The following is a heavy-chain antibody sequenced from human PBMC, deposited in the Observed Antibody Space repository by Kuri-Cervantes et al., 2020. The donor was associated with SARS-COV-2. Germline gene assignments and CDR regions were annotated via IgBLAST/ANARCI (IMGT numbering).Heavy chain of an antibody. CDR1: GFTFSSYG. J-gene: IGHJ4*02. V-gene: IGHV3-30*18. CDR2: ISHDGTNK. D-gene: IGHD6-13*01. Sequence: GGSLRPSCAASGFTFSSYGMHWVRQAPGKGLEWVAVISHDGTNKDYADSLKGRFTISRDNSKNTLYLQMNSLRADDTAVYYCAKSMSIAAPASDYWGQGTLVTVSS. CDR3: AKSMSIAAPASDY.